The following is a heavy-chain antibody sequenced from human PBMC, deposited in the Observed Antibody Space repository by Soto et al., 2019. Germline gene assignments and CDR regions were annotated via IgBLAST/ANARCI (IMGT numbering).Heavy chain of an antibody. D-gene: IGHD1-1*01. V-gene: IGHV3-23*01. J-gene: IGHJ4*02. CDR2: ISGSGGST. CDR3: AKDRLSMEKVDVFDY. Sequence: GGSLRLSCAASGFTFSSYAMSWVRQAPGKGLEWVSAISGSGGSTYYADSVKGRFTISRDNSKNTLYLQMNSLRAEDTAVYYCAKDRLSMEKVDVFDYWGQGTLVTVSS. CDR1: GFTFSSYA.